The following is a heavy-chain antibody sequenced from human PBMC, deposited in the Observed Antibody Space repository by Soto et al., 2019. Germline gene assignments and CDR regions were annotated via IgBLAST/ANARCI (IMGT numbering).Heavy chain of an antibody. CDR1: GFTFSNYW. Sequence: EVQLVESGGGLVQPGGSLRLSCACSGFTFSNYWMHWVRQAPGKGLGWVSRIDHDGPTDYADSVRGRFTISRDNAENTLYLQMNSLRPEDTAVYYCVRDSHGDYWGQGTLVTVSS. J-gene: IGHJ4*02. CDR3: VRDSHGDY. CDR2: IDHDGPT. V-gene: IGHV3-74*01.